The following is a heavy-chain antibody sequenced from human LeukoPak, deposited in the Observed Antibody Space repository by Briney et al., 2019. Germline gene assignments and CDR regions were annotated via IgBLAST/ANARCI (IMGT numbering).Heavy chain of an antibody. D-gene: IGHD6-13*01. V-gene: IGHV4-61*01. Sequence: PSETLSPTCTVSGGSVSSGSYYWSWIRQPPGKGLEWIGYIYYSGSTNYNPSLKSRVTISVDTSKNQFSLKLSSVTAADTAVYYCAREGVYDAFDIWGQGTTVTVSS. CDR3: AREGVYDAFDI. J-gene: IGHJ3*02. CDR1: GGSVSSGSYY. CDR2: IYYSGST.